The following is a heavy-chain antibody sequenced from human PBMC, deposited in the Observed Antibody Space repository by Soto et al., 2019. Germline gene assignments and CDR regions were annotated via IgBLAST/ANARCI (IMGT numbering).Heavy chain of an antibody. V-gene: IGHV3-30-3*01. D-gene: IGHD3-3*01. Sequence: GGSLRLSCAASGFTFSSYAMHWVRQAPGKGLEWVAVISYDGSNKYYADSVKGRFTISRDNSKNTLYLQMNSLRAEDTAVYYCARDYDFWSGTFDDWGQGTLVTVSS. CDR3: ARDYDFWSGTFDD. J-gene: IGHJ4*02. CDR1: GFTFSSYA. CDR2: ISYDGSNK.